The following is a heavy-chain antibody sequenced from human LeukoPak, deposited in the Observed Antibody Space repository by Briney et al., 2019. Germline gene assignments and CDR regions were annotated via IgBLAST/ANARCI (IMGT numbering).Heavy chain of an antibody. CDR1: GFTFSTYW. CDR2: INQDGSDK. Sequence: GGSLRLSCVASGFTFSTYWMSWVRQDPGKGLEWVANINQDGSDKYYVGSVKGQLTISRDNAKNSLYLQMNSLRVEDTAVYYCASDPFTISAYDAFNIWGQGTVVTVSS. D-gene: IGHD3-3*02. V-gene: IGHV3-7*01. J-gene: IGHJ3*02. CDR3: ASDPFTISAYDAFNI.